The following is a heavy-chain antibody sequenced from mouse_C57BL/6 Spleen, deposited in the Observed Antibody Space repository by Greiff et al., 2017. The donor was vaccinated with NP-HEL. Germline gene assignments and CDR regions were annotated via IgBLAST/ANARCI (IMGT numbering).Heavy chain of an antibody. CDR1: GYTFTDYY. J-gene: IGHJ2*01. Sequence: VQLQQSGPVLVKPGASVKMSCKASGYTFTDYYMNWVKQSHGKSLEWIGVINPYNGGTSYNQKFKGKATLTVDKSSSTAYMELNSLTSEDSAVYYCARERYYYGSSLDYWGQGTTLTVSS. D-gene: IGHD1-1*01. CDR3: ARERYYYGSSLDY. CDR2: INPYNGGT. V-gene: IGHV1-19*01.